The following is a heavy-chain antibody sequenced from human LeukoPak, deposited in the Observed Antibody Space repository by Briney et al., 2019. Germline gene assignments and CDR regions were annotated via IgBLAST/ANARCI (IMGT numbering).Heavy chain of an antibody. CDR2: ISWNSGSI. Sequence: SLRLSCAASGFTFDDYAMHWVRQAPGKGLEWVSGISWNSGSIGYADSVKGRFTISRDNAKNSPYLQMNSLRAEDTALYYCAKDSIAAAGTIDYWGQGTLVTVSS. J-gene: IGHJ4*02. D-gene: IGHD6-13*01. V-gene: IGHV3-9*01. CDR1: GFTFDDYA. CDR3: AKDSIAAAGTIDY.